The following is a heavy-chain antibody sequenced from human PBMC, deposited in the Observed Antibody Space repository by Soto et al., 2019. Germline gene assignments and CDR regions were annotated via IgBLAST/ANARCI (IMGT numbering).Heavy chain of an antibody. D-gene: IGHD3-10*01. CDR3: ARVYGSESYYYYGMDV. J-gene: IGHJ6*02. V-gene: IGHV1-69*02. CDR2: IIPILGIA. Sequence: SVKVSCKASGGTFSSYTISWVRQAPGQGLEWMGRIIPILGIANYAQKFQGRVTITADKSTSTAYMEMSSLRSEDSSLFYCARVYGSESYYYYGMDVWGQGTTVTVSS. CDR1: GGTFSSYT.